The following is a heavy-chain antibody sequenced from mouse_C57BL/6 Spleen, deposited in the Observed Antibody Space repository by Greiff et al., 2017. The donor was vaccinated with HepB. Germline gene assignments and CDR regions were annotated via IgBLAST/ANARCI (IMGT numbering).Heavy chain of an antibody. V-gene: IGHV14-2*01. D-gene: IGHD1-1*01. CDR2: IDPEDGET. CDR1: GFNIKDYY. Sequence: EVQRVESGAELVKPGASVKLSCTASGFNIKDYYMHWVKQRTEQGLAWIGRIDPEDGETKYAPKFQGKATITADTSSNTAYLQLSSLTSEDTAVYYCARWAATVVPEYFDVWGTGTTVTVSS. CDR3: ARWAATVVPEYFDV. J-gene: IGHJ1*03.